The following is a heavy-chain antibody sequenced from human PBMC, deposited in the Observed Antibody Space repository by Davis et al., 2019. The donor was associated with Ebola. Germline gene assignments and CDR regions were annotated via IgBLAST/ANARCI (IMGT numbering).Heavy chain of an antibody. CDR2: IYDSGSH. J-gene: IGHJ6*02. V-gene: IGHV4-4*02. CDR1: GGSISSSNW. CDR3: ARTVSLVDFAMDV. Sequence: MPSETLSLTCAVSGGSISSSNWWRWVRQPPGKGLEWIGKIYDSGSHYYNPSLKSRVTISVDTSKNQFSLRLSSVTAADTAVYYCARTVSLVDFAMDVWGQGTTVTVSS. D-gene: IGHD2-8*02.